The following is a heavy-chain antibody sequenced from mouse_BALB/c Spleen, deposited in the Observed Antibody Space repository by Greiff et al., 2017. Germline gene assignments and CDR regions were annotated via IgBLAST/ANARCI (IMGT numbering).Heavy chain of an antibody. D-gene: IGHD1-1*01. CDR1: GYAFTSYN. J-gene: IGHJ4*01. CDR3: ARVYYYGSSYVGYYYAMDY. Sequence: VQLQQSGPELVKPGASVKVSCKASGYAFTSYNMYWVKQSHGKSLEWIGYIDPYNGGTSYNQKFKGKATLTVDKSSSTAYMHLNSLTSEDSAVYYCARVYYYGSSYVGYYYAMDYWGQGTSVTVSS. CDR2: IDPYNGGT. V-gene: IGHV1S135*01.